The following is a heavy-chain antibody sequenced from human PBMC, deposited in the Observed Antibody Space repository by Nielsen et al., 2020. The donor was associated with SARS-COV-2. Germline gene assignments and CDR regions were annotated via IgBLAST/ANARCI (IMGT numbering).Heavy chain of an antibody. V-gene: IGHV3-23*01. D-gene: IGHD2-2*03. CDR1: GFTFSSYW. Sequence: GGSLRLSCAASGFTFSSYWMSWVRQTSGKGLEWVSSISGSGDRTDYADSVKGRVIISRDNSKNTLHLQMNSLRAEDTALYFCAKDFHGSVADFFGNWGQGTLVTVSS. CDR2: ISGSGDRT. CDR3: AKDFHGSVADFFGN. J-gene: IGHJ4*02.